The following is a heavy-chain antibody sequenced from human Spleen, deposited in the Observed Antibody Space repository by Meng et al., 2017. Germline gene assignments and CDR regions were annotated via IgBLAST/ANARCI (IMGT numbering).Heavy chain of an antibody. Sequence: QVRLVQSGAAVKKPGASVKVSCKASGYTFTGYYMHWVRQAPGQGLEWMGRINPNSGGTNYAQKFQGRVTMTRDTSISTAYMELSRLRSDDTAVYYCARGTMTTVTMLGFQFDYWGQGTLVTVSS. CDR2: INPNSGGT. CDR3: ARGTMTTVTMLGFQFDY. V-gene: IGHV1-2*06. CDR1: GYTFTGYY. D-gene: IGHD4-17*01. J-gene: IGHJ4*02.